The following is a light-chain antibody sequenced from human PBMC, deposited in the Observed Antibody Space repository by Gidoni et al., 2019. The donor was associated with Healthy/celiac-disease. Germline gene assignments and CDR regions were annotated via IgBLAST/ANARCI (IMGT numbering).Light chain of an antibody. CDR3: MQALQTPYT. J-gene: IGKJ2*01. CDR2: LVS. V-gene: IGKV2-28*01. CDR1: QSLLHSNGYTY. Sequence: DIAMTQSQLSLPVTPGEPASISCRSSQSLLHSNGYTYLDWYLQKPGQSPKLLIYLVSNRASGVPDRFSGSGSGTDFTLKISRVEAEDVGVYYCMQALQTPYTFGQGTKLEIK.